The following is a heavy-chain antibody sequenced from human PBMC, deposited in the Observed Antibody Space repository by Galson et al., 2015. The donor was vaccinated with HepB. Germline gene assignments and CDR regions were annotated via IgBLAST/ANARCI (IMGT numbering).Heavy chain of an antibody. CDR1: GFTFSSYS. D-gene: IGHD2-8*01. J-gene: IGHJ3*01. CDR3: ARDVYPNLGTNGGIAG. V-gene: IGHV3-21*01. Sequence: SLRLSCAASGFTFSSYSMNWVRQAPGKGLEWVSSISSSSSYIYYADSVKGRFTISRDNAKNSLYLQMNSLRAEDTAVYYCARDVYPNLGTNGGIAGWGQGTMVTVSS. CDR2: ISSSSSYI.